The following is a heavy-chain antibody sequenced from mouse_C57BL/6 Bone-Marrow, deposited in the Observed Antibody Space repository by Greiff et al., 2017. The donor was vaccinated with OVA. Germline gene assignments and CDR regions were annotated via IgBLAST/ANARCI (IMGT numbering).Heavy chain of an antibody. CDR1: GFNIKDDY. CDR3: TTRGERDYFDY. J-gene: IGHJ2*01. Sequence: VQLQQSGAELVRPGASVKLSCTASGFNIKDDYMHWVKQRPEQGLEWIGWIDPENGDTEYASQFQGKATITADTSSNTAYLQLSSLTSEDTAVYYCTTRGERDYFDYWGQGTTLTVSS. V-gene: IGHV14-4*01. CDR2: IDPENGDT.